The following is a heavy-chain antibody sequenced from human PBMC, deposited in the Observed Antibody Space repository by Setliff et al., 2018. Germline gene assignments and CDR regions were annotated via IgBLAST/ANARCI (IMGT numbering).Heavy chain of an antibody. V-gene: IGHV2-5*01. CDR3: AHSTLLERQGYYYYYYGMDV. Sequence: SGPTLVNPTPPLTLTCTFSGFSLSTSGVGVGWIRQPPGKALEWLALIYWNDDKRYSPSLKSRLTITKDTSKNQVVLTMTNMDPVDTATYYCAHSTLLERQGYYYYYYGMDVWGQGTTVTVSS. CDR2: IYWNDDK. CDR1: GFSLSTSGVG. D-gene: IGHD1-1*01. J-gene: IGHJ6*02.